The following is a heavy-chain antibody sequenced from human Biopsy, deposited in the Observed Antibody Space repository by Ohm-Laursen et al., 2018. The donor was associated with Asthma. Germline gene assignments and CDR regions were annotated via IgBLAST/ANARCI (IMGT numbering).Heavy chain of an antibody. CDR1: RFTYE. J-gene: IGHJ4*02. D-gene: IGHD6-19*01. CDR2: ISYDGSSI. V-gene: IGHV3-30-3*01. CDR3: AREGVAGTHIED. Sequence: SLRLSCTASRFTYEMHWVRQAPGKGLEWVAVISYDGSSIYYADSVKGRFTISRDNSKNTLSLQMNRLTAEDTAVYYCAREGVAGTHIEDWGQGTLVTVSS.